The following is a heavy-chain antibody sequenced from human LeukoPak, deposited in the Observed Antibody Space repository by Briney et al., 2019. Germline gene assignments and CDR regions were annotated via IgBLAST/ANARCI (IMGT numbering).Heavy chain of an antibody. CDR1: GFIFSSYE. CDR2: ISSSGSTI. Sequence: GGSLRLSCAASGFIFSSYEMNWVRQAPGKGLEWISYISSSGSTIYYADSVKGRFTISRDNAENSLYLQMNGLRAEDTAVYYCARVGYYDSSGFWGQGTLVTVSS. D-gene: IGHD3-22*01. V-gene: IGHV3-48*03. J-gene: IGHJ4*02. CDR3: ARVGYYDSSGF.